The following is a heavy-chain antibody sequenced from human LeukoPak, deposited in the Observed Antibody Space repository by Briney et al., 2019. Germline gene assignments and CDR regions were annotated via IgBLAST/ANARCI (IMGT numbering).Heavy chain of an antibody. D-gene: IGHD6-13*01. J-gene: IGHJ4*02. V-gene: IGHV3-7*03. CDR1: GFPFSSYS. Sequence: SLRLSCAASGFPFSSYSMTWVSQAPGKGLEWVANIKPDGTTKFYVDSVKGRFTISRDNALNSLYLQMNSLRAEDTAIYYCARSIPYGTTWYGRSDYWGQGTLVTVSS. CDR3: ARSIPYGTTWYGRSDY. CDR2: IKPDGTTK.